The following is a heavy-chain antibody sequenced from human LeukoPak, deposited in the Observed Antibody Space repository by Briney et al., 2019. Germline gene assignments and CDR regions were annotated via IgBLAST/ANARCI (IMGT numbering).Heavy chain of an antibody. D-gene: IGHD1-26*01. CDR1: GYTFTGYY. CDR3: ARGSYPVGATQRGGFFAFDI. Sequence: PWASVKVSCKASGYTFTGYYMHWVRQAPGQGLEWMGWINPNSGGTNYAQKFQGRVTMTRDTSISTAYMELSRLRSDDTAVYYCARGSYPVGATQRGGFFAFDIWGLGTMVTVSS. J-gene: IGHJ3*02. V-gene: IGHV1-2*02. CDR2: INPNSGGT.